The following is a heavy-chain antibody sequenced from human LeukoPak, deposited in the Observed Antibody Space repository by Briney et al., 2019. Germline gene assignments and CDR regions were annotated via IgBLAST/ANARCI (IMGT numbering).Heavy chain of an antibody. V-gene: IGHV3-30*02. J-gene: IGHJ4*02. CDR1: GFTFSSYG. CDR3: AKEFKRYYDSSGYFDY. CDR2: IRYDGSNK. D-gene: IGHD3-22*01. Sequence: GGSLRLSCAASGFTFSSYGMHWVRQARGKGLEWVAFIRYDGSNKYYADSVKGRFTISRDNSKNTLYLQMNSLRAEDTAVYYCAKEFKRYYDSSGYFDYWGQGTLVTVSS.